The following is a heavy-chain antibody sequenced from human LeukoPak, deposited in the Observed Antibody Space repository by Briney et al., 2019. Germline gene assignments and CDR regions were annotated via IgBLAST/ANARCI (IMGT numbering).Heavy chain of an antibody. Sequence: GGSLRLSCAASGFTFSSYGMHWVRQAPGKGLEWVAFIRYDGSNKYYADSVKGRFTISRDNSTNTLYLQMNSLRAEDTAVYYCAKGLQGRLGELSVDYWGQGTLVTVSS. CDR2: IRYDGSNK. V-gene: IGHV3-30*02. CDR3: AKGLQGRLGELSVDY. D-gene: IGHD3-16*02. J-gene: IGHJ4*02. CDR1: GFTFSSYG.